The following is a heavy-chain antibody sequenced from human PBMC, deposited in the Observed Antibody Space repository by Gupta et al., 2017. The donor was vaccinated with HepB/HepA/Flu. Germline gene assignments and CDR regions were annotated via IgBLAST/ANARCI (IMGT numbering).Heavy chain of an antibody. CDR2: ISYDGSNK. D-gene: IGHD3-16*02. V-gene: IGHV3-30*18. Sequence: QVQLVESGGGVVQPGRSLRLSCAASGFTFSSYGMHWVRQAPGKGLEWVAVISYDGSNKYYADSVKGRFTISRDNSKNTLYLQMNSLRAEDTAVYYCAKSTFGGVIVISPFDYWGQGTLVTVSS. CDR3: AKSTFGGVIVISPFDY. J-gene: IGHJ4*02. CDR1: GFTFSSYG.